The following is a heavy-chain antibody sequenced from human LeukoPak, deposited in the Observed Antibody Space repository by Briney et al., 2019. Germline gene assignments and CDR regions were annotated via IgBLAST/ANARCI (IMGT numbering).Heavy chain of an antibody. V-gene: IGHV4-39*01. CDR1: GGSISTITHY. CDR3: ARHCCSGPAKRVFDI. D-gene: IGHD2-15*01. CDR2: IYYSGST. J-gene: IGHJ3*02. Sequence: PSETLSLTCTVSGGSISTITHYWDWIRQPPGKGLEWIASIYYSGSTYYNPSLKNRVTISVDTSKNQFSLKLTPVTAADTAVYHCARHCCSGPAKRVFDIWGQGTMVTVSS.